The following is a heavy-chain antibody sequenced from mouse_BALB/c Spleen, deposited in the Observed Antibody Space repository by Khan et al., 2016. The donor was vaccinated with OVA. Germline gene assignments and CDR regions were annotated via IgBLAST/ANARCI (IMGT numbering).Heavy chain of an antibody. J-gene: IGHJ3*01. CDR1: GFSLNDFR. V-gene: IGHV2-6-7*01. CDR2: IWGDGST. D-gene: IGHD1-2*01. CDR3: ARELRLGGLAY. Sequence: QVQLKESGPGLAAPSQSLSITCSVSGFSLNDFRVNWVRQPTGEGLEWLGMIWGDGSTDYNSALKSRLSISKDKSKSQVFLKMNSLQTDDTARDYCARELRLGGLAYWGQGTLVTVSA.